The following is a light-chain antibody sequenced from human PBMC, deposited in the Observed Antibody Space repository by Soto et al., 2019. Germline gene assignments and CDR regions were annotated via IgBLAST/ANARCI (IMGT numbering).Light chain of an antibody. Sequence: EIVLTQSPGTLSLSPGERATLSCRASRSFASSYLAWYQQKPGQAPRLLIYAASTRATGIPDRFSGSGSGTDFTINISKLDPEDIAVYYCQQYGSSPPYTFGQGTKLDIK. J-gene: IGKJ2*01. CDR1: RSFASSY. V-gene: IGKV3-20*01. CDR2: AAS. CDR3: QQYGSSPPYT.